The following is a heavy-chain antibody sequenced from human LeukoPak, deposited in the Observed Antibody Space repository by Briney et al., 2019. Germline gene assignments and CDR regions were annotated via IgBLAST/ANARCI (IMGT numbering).Heavy chain of an antibody. CDR3: ARVGYSYGPDY. V-gene: IGHV3-30*03. Sequence: GGSLRLSCAASGFTFSSYGMHWVRQAPGKGLEWVAVISYDGSNKYYADSVKGRFTISRDNSKNTLYLQMNSLRAEDTAVYYCARVGYSYGPDYWGQGTLVTVSS. D-gene: IGHD5-18*01. CDR1: GFTFSSYG. CDR2: ISYDGSNK. J-gene: IGHJ4*02.